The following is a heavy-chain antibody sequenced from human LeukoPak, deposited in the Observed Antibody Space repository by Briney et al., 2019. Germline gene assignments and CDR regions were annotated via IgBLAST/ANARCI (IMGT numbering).Heavy chain of an antibody. Sequence: GGSLRLSCAASAFPFSSYGMHWVRQAPGKGLEWVAVIWYDGSNKYYADSVKGRFTISRDNSKNTPYLQMNTLRAEDTAVYYCAREQGDYVNAFDIWGQGTMFTVSS. J-gene: IGHJ3*02. CDR1: AFPFSSYG. CDR3: AREQGDYVNAFDI. V-gene: IGHV3-33*01. D-gene: IGHD4-17*01. CDR2: IWYDGSNK.